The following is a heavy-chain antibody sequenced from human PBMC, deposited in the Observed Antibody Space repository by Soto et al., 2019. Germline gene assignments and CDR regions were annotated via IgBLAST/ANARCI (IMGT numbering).Heavy chain of an antibody. D-gene: IGHD6-6*01. CDR1: GGYISSYD. CDR3: ATDDGVRKRQTVMAF. V-gene: IGHV4-59*01. J-gene: IGHJ6*04. Sequence: SEPLSVSWSVAGGYISSYDWSWIRPPPGRGLEWIGYIYYAGNALYTPSLNNRVTISVDTSKNQFSLELSSVTAADTAVYYCATDDGVRKRQTVMAFWVKGSTVPVSP. CDR2: IYYAGNA.